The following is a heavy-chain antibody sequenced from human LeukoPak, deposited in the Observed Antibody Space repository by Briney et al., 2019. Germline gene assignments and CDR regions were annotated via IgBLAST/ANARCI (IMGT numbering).Heavy chain of an antibody. D-gene: IGHD1-26*01. J-gene: IGHJ4*02. V-gene: IGHV4-39*01. CDR2: IDYSGRT. Sequence: SETLSLTCTVSGVSISSSGYYWGWIRQPPGKGLEWIASIDYSGRTYYNPSLKSRVIISVDTSKNQFSLRLSSVTAADTAVHYCARHQVDGASPSAIDYWGQGSLVTVSS. CDR3: ARHQVDGASPSAIDY. CDR1: GVSISSSGYY.